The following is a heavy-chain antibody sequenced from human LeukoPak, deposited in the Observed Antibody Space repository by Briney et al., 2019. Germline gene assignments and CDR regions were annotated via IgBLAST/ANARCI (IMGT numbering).Heavy chain of an antibody. CDR3: AEDQRSGYEFDY. V-gene: IGHV3-43*02. CDR2: ISGDGGST. D-gene: IGHD5-12*01. J-gene: IGHJ4*02. CDR1: GFTFDDYG. Sequence: GGSLRLSCAASGFTFDDYGMHWVRQAPGKGLEWVSLISGDGGSTYYADSVKGRFTISRDNSKNSLYLQMNSLRTQDTALYYCAEDQRSGYEFDYWGQGTLVTVSS.